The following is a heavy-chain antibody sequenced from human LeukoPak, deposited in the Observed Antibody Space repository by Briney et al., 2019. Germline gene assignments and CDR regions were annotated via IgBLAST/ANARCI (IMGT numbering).Heavy chain of an antibody. Sequence: ASVKVSCKASEYTFTNFFIHWVRQAPGQGLEWMGIIDPNGEITTYAQKFRGRVTMTRDTSTSTVSMELTSLRFEDTAVYYCARGDNTNAYFLNCFDYWGQGTLVTVSS. CDR3: ARGDNTNAYFLNCFDY. CDR2: IDPNGEIT. D-gene: IGHD2-8*01. J-gene: IGHJ4*02. V-gene: IGHV1-46*01. CDR1: EYTFTNFF.